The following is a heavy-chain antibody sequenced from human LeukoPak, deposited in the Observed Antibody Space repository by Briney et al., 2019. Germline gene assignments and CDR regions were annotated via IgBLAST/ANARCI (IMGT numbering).Heavy chain of an antibody. CDR2: IYTSGST. V-gene: IGHV4-4*09. CDR3: ARHVHSSSSCFVC. J-gene: IGHJ4*02. CDR1: GGSISSYH. Sequence: SETLSLTCTVSGGSISSYHWSWIRQPPGKGLEWIGYIYTSGSTNYNPSLKSRVTISVDTSKNQFSLKLSSVTAADTGVYYCARHVHSSSSCFVCWGQGTLVTVSS. D-gene: IGHD6-6*01.